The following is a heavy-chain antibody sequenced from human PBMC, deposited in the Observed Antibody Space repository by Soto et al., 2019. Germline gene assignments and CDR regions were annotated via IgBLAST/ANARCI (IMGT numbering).Heavy chain of an antibody. CDR1: GGSFSGYY. Sequence: PSETLSLTCAVYGGSFSGYYWSWIRQPPGKGLEWNGYIYYSVFTNYNPSLKSRVSISVDSSKNQFSLKLSSVTAADTAVYYCAREKDYALNWFDPWGQGTLVTVSS. J-gene: IGHJ5*02. CDR3: AREKDYALNWFDP. CDR2: IYYSVFT. D-gene: IGHD4-17*01. V-gene: IGHV4-59*01.